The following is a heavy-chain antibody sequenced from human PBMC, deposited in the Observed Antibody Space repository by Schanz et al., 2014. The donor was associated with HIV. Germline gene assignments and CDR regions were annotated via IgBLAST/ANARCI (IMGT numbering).Heavy chain of an antibody. CDR3: AKGGRDILSYYGMDV. CDR2: ISDSGGST. J-gene: IGHJ6*02. D-gene: IGHD2-15*01. CDR1: GFSFSSYA. V-gene: IGHV3-23*01. Sequence: EVQLLESGGGLLQPGGSLRLSCAASGFSFSSYAMSWVRQAPGKGLEWVSVISDSGGSTYYADSVKGRFTISRDNSKNTLYLQMNSLRAEDTAVYYCAKGGRDILSYYGMDVWGQGTTLTVSS.